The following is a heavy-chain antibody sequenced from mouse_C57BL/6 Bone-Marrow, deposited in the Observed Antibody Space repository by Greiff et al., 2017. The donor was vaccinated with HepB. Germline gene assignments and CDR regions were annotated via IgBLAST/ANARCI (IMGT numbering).Heavy chain of an antibody. CDR2: ISYDGSN. J-gene: IGHJ2*01. CDR1: GYSITSGYY. V-gene: IGHV3-6*01. CDR3: ARALYDYFDY. Sequence: EVQLQQSGPGLVKPSQSLSLTCSVTGYSITSGYYWNWIRQFPGNKLEWMGYISYDGSNNYNPSLKNRISITRDTSKNQFILKLNSVTTEDTATYYCARALYDYFDYWGQGTTLTVSS. D-gene: IGHD1-1*01.